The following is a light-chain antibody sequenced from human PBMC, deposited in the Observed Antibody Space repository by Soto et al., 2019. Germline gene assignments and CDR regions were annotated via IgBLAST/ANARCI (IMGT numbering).Light chain of an antibody. Sequence: QSVLTQPASVSGSPGQSITISCTGTSSDVGAYNYVSWYQQHPDKAPKVMIYDVSKRPSGVSNRFSGSKSGNTASLTISGLQAEDEADYYCCSYAGSSTPLIFGTGTKVTVL. CDR1: SSDVGAYNY. J-gene: IGLJ1*01. CDR3: CSYAGSSTPLI. CDR2: DVS. V-gene: IGLV2-23*02.